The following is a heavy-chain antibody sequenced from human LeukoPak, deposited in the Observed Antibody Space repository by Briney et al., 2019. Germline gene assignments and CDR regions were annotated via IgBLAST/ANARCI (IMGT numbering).Heavy chain of an antibody. CDR2: IYSGGST. V-gene: IGHV3-53*01. CDR1: GFTVSSNY. Sequence: PGGSLRPSCAASGFTVSSNYMSWVRQAPGKGLEWVSVIYSGGSTYYADSVKGRFTISRDNSKNTLYLQMNSLRAEDTAVYYCARDAPERRNAFDIWGQGTMVTVSS. D-gene: IGHD1-1*01. J-gene: IGHJ3*02. CDR3: ARDAPERRNAFDI.